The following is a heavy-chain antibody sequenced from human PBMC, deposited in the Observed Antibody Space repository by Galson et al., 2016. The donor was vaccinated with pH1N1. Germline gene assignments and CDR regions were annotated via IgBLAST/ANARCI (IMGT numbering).Heavy chain of an antibody. D-gene: IGHD5/OR15-5a*01. CDR3: AKDHSVSDLPIDY. CDR1: GFSFRRYG. V-gene: IGHV3-30*18. CDR2: ISYDGSDK. J-gene: IGHJ4*02. Sequence: SLRLSCAASGFSFRRYGMHWVRQAPGKGLEWVAGISYDGSDKYYADSVKGRFTVSRDNSKNTLFLQMNSLRTEDTAVYYCAKDHSVSDLPIDYWGQGTLVTVSS.